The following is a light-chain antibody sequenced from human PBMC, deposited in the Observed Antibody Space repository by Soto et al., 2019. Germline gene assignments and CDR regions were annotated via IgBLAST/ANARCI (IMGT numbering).Light chain of an antibody. J-gene: IGLJ2*01. CDR1: TGAVTSGHY. Sequence: QAVVTQEPSLTVSPGGTVTLTCGSSTGAVTSGHYPYWFQQKPGQAPRTLIYDTSNKHSWTPARFSGSLLGGKAALTLSSAQPEDEAEYYCLLSYSGAQAVFGGGTKVTVL. CDR2: DTS. CDR3: LLSYSGAQAV. V-gene: IGLV7-46*01.